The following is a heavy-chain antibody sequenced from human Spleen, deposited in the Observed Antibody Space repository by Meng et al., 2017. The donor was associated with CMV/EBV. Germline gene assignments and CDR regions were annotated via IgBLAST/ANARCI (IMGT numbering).Heavy chain of an antibody. D-gene: IGHD2-2*01. CDR1: GDTFRSHT. CDR3: ARGNSTRPTSFDS. CDR2: IIPFLRLA. J-gene: IGHJ5*01. V-gene: IGHV1-69*02. Sequence: KNSGDTFRSHTSSWVRQAPGQRLEWMGRIIPFLRLADYAQNFQGRVTITADKSTLTAYMELSTLRSEDTAVYFCARGNSTRPTSFDSWGQGTLVTISS.